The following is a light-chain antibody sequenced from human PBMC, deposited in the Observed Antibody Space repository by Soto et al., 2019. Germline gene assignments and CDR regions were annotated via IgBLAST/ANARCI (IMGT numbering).Light chain of an antibody. CDR1: QSVRNSY. Sequence: EILLTQSPGTLSLSPGERATLSCRASQSVRNSYLAWYQQKPGQAPRLLIYGASGRATGIPDRFSGSGSGTDFTLTISSLEPEVFAVYSCQQYGSSPYTFGQGTKLEI. V-gene: IGKV3-20*01. CDR3: QQYGSSPYT. CDR2: GAS. J-gene: IGKJ2*01.